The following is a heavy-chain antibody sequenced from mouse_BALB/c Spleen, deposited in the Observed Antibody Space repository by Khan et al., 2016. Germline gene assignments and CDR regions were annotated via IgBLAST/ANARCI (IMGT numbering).Heavy chain of an antibody. D-gene: IGHD2-4*01. Sequence: EVELVESGGDLVKPGGSLKLSCAASGFTFSSYGMSWVRQTPDKRLEWVASISSGGSYTYYPDSVKGRFTISRDNAKNTLYLQMSSLKSEDTAMYSWARHKGYDYDHWYFDVWGAGTTVTVSS. J-gene: IGHJ1*01. V-gene: IGHV5-6*01. CDR3: ARHKGYDYDHWYFDV. CDR2: ISSGGSYT. CDR1: GFTFSSYG.